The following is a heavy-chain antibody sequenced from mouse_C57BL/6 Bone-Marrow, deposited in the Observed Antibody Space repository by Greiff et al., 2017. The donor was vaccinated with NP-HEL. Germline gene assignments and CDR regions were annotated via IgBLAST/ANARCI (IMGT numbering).Heavy chain of an antibody. J-gene: IGHJ1*03. Sequence: VQLQQSGAELVRPGASVKLSCTASGFNIKDDYMHWVKQRPEQGLEWIGWIDPENGDTEYASKFQGKATITADTSSNTAYLQLRSLTSEDTAVYYCTTEGHWYFDVWGTGTTVTVSS. CDR1: GFNIKDDY. CDR2: IDPENGDT. D-gene: IGHD3-3*01. V-gene: IGHV14-4*01. CDR3: TTEGHWYFDV.